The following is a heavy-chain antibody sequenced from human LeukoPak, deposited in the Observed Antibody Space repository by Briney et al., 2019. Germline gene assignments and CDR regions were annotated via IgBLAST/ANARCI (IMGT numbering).Heavy chain of an antibody. Sequence: SETLSLTCTVSGGYIGSYCWSWIRQPPGKGLEWIAYIYYSGITNYNPSLKSRLTISLDTSRNQFSLKLGSVTAADTAVYYCARTMVRGVVPSVYGMDFWGKGTTVTVSS. CDR3: ARTMVRGVVPSVYGMDF. CDR2: IYYSGIT. J-gene: IGHJ6*04. D-gene: IGHD3-10*01. CDR1: GGYIGSYC. V-gene: IGHV4-59*01.